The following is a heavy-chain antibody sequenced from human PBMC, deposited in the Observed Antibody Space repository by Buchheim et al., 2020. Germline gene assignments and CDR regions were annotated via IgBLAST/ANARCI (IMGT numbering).Heavy chain of an antibody. J-gene: IGHJ6*02. CDR2: IIPILGIA. CDR3: ASGAYRHLYYYYGMDV. D-gene: IGHD4-11*01. CDR1: GGTFSSYA. Sequence: QVQLVQSGAEVKKPGSSVKSSCKASGGTFSSYAISWVRQPPGQGLEWMGRIIPILGIANYAQKFQGRVTFTADKSTSTASMELSSLRSEDTAVYYCASGAYRHLYYYYGMDVWGQGTT. V-gene: IGHV1-69*04.